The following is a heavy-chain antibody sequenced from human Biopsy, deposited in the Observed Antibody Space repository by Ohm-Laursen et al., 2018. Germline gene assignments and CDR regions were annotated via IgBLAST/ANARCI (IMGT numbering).Heavy chain of an antibody. CDR3: ARDVKRYCSGTSCYSGYVGMDV. J-gene: IGHJ6*02. D-gene: IGHD2-2*01. Sequence: SHTLSLTCTVSGGSISRDYWSWIRQSPGKGLEWIGDVYYSGTTNYNPSLKSRLTISVDTYKNQFSLNMNSVTAGDTAVYFCARDVKRYCSGTSCYSGYVGMDVWGQGTRVTVS. CDR1: GGSISRDY. CDR2: VYYSGTT. V-gene: IGHV4-59*01.